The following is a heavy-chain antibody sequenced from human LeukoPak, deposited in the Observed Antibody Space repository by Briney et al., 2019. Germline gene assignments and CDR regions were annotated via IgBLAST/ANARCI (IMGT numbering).Heavy chain of an antibody. CDR2: INPNSGGT. J-gene: IGHJ4*02. CDR1: GYTFTGYY. Sequence: ASVKVSCKASGYTFTGYYMHWVRQAPGQGLEWMGWINPNSGGTNYAQKFQGRVTMTRDTSISTAYMELSRLRSDDTAVYYCAREMVRGGSVLFDYWGQGTLVTVSS. CDR3: AREMVRGGSVLFDY. D-gene: IGHD3-10*01. V-gene: IGHV1-2*02.